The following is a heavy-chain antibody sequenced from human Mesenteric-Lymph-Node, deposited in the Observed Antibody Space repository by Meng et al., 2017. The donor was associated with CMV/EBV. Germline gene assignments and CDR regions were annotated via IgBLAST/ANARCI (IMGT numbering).Heavy chain of an antibody. J-gene: IGHJ6*02. D-gene: IGHD2-8*01. CDR3: ARDPLMVYANDYYYYGMDV. CDR2: ISSSGSTI. V-gene: IGHV3-48*04. CDR1: GFSFNTYW. Sequence: GESLKISCAASGFSFNTYWMSWVRQAPGKGLEWVSYISSSGSTIYYADSVKGRFTISRDNAKNSLYLQMNSLRAEDTAVYYCARDPLMVYANDYYYYGMDVWGQGTTVTVSS.